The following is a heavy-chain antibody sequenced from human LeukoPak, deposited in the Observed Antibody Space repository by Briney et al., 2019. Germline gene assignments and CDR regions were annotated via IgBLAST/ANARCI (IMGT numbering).Heavy chain of an antibody. Sequence: ASVKVSCKASGYTFTDYFIHWIRQAPGQGLEWMGWINPNSGATSYAQKFQGRVTMTRATSINTGNMELTGLRFDDTAVYYCARELSAVGRWGAFDMWGQGTMVTVSS. D-gene: IGHD6-13*01. CDR2: INPNSGAT. CDR1: GYTFTDYF. V-gene: IGHV1-2*02. CDR3: ARELSAVGRWGAFDM. J-gene: IGHJ3*02.